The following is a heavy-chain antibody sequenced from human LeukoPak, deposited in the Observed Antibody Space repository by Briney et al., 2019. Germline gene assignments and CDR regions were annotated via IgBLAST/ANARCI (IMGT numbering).Heavy chain of an antibody. J-gene: IGHJ4*02. D-gene: IGHD2-2*02. CDR3: ARLGYCSSTSCYTDGPTAQVY. CDR2: IIPIFGTA. Sequence: SVKVSCKTSGYTFTGYYMHWVRQAPGQGLEWMGGIIPIFGTANYAQKFQGRVTITADESTSTAYMELSSLRSEDTAVYYCARLGYCSSTSCYTDGPTAQVYWGQGTLVTVSS. CDR1: GYTFTGYY. V-gene: IGHV1-69*13.